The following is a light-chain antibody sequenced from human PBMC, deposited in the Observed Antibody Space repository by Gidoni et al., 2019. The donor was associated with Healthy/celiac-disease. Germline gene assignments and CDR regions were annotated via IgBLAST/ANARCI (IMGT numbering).Light chain of an antibody. CDR2: AAS. J-gene: IGKJ2*01. CDR1: QSISSY. CDR3: QQSYSTLYT. Sequence: DIQMTQSPSSLSASVGDRVTITCRASQSISSYFNWYQQKPGKAPKLLIYAASSLQSGVPSRFSGSGSGTDFTLTISSLQPEDFATYYCQQSYSTLYTFXQXTKLXIK. V-gene: IGKV1-39*01.